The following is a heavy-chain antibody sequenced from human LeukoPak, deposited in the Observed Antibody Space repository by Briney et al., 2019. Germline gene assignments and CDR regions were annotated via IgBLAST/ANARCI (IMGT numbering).Heavy chain of an antibody. J-gene: IGHJ4*02. V-gene: IGHV4-59*11. D-gene: IGHD1-26*01. CDR2: IYYSGST. CDR1: GGSISSHY. Sequence: SSETLSLTCTVSGGSISSHYWSWIQQPPGKGLEWIGYIYYSGSTNYNPSLKSRVTISVDTSKNQFSLKLSSVTAADTAVYYCARGIEGAGFDYWGQGTLVTVSS. CDR3: ARGIEGAGFDY.